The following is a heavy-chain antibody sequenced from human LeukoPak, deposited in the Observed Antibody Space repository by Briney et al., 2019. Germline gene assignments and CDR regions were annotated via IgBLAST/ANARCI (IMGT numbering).Heavy chain of an antibody. V-gene: IGHV4-39*01. CDR2: IYYSGST. Sequence: SETLSLTCTVSGGSISSSSYYWGWVRQPPGKGLEWIGSIYYSGSTHYNPSLKSRVTISVDTSKNQFSLKLSSVTAADTAVYYCARHNQMVRGVIPFDYWGQGTLVTVSS. CDR3: ARHNQMVRGVIPFDY. J-gene: IGHJ4*02. D-gene: IGHD3-10*01. CDR1: GGSISSSSYY.